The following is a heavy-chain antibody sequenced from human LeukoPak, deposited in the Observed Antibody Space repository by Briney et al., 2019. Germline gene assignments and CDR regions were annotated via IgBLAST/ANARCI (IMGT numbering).Heavy chain of an antibody. CDR1: GGSISSGGYY. CDR3: ARGSSGWYSHLGY. J-gene: IGHJ4*02. V-gene: IGHV4-30-2*01. CDR2: IYHSGST. Sequence: SETLSLTCTVSGGSISSGGYYWSWIRQPPGKGLEWIGYIYHSGSTYYNPSLKSRVTISVDTSKNQFSLKLSSVAAADTAVYYCARGSSGWYSHLGYWGQGTLVTVSS. D-gene: IGHD6-19*01.